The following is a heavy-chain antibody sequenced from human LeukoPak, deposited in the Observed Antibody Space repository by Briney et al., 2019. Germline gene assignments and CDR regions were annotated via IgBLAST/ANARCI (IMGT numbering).Heavy chain of an antibody. CDR2: IIPILGIA. J-gene: IGHJ4*02. CDR1: GGTFSNYA. Sequence: ASVKVSCKASGGTFSNYAISWVRQAPGQGLEWMGNIIPILGIAKYAQKFQGRVTITADKTTSTAYVELSSLRSEDTAVYYCARVEGVGASDYWGQGTLVTVSS. V-gene: IGHV1-69*04. D-gene: IGHD1-26*01. CDR3: ARVEGVGASDY.